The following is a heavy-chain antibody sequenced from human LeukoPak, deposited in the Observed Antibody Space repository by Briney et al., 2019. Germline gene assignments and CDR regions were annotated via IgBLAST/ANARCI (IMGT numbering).Heavy chain of an antibody. Sequence: PGGSLRLSCAASGFTFSDYNMRWIRQAPGKGLERVSSISRSGSTKYYADSVKGRFTISRDNAKNSLYLQMNSLRAEDTAVYYCARDSGDYEASQAIDYWGQGTLVTVSS. CDR3: ARDSGDYEASQAIDY. CDR1: GFTFSDYN. J-gene: IGHJ4*02. CDR2: ISRSGSTK. D-gene: IGHD3-22*01. V-gene: IGHV3-11*04.